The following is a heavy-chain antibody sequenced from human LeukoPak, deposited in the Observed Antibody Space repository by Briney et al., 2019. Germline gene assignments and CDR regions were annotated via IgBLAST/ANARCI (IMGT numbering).Heavy chain of an antibody. D-gene: IGHD1-1*01. Sequence: SETLSLTCTVSGGSISSSSYYWSWIRQPPGKGLEWIGYIYYSGSTNYNPSLKSRVTISVDTSKNQFSLKLSSVTAADTAVYYCAKWNSYYYYMDVWGKGTTVTVSS. V-gene: IGHV4-61*01. CDR1: GGSISSSSYY. CDR3: AKWNSYYYYMDV. J-gene: IGHJ6*03. CDR2: IYYSGST.